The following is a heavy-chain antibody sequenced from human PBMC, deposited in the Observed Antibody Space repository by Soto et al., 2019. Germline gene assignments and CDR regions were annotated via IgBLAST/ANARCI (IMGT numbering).Heavy chain of an antibody. V-gene: IGHV4-59*01. J-gene: IGHJ2*01. CDR3: ANFNWDFDL. Sequence: SETLSLTCTVSGGSISSYYWSWIRQPPGKGLEWIGYIYYTGSTNYNPSLKSRVTISVDTSKNQFSLQLSSVTAADTAVYYCANFNWDFDLWGRGTLVNVSS. CDR1: GGSISSYY. CDR2: IYYTGST.